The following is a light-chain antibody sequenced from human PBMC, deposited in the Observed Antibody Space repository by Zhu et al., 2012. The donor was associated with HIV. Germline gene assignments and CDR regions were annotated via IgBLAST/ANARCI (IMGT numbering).Light chain of an antibody. J-gene: IGKJ4*01. Sequence: DIQMTQSPSNLSASIGDRVTITCRASRSVYKFLAWYQLKPENAPKLLIYEASRLETGVPSRFSGSGSGTEFTLTISSLQPEDFATYFCQHLTLYPTFGGGSRVEIK. V-gene: IGKV1-5*03. CDR1: RSVYKF. CDR2: EAS. CDR3: QHLTLYPT.